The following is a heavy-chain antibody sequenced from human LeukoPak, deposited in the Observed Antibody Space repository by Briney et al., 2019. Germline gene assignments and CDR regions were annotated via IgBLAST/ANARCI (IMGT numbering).Heavy chain of an antibody. CDR1: GYTFTSYY. CDR2: INPSGGST. J-gene: IGHJ3*02. CDR3: ARGELPHDAFDI. D-gene: IGHD4-23*01. V-gene: IGHV1-46*03. Sequence: ASVKVSXKASGYTFTSYYMHWVRQAPGQGLEWMGIINPSGGSTSYAQKFQGRVTMTRDTSTSTVYMELSSQRSEDTAVYYCARGELPHDAFDIWGQGTMVTVSS.